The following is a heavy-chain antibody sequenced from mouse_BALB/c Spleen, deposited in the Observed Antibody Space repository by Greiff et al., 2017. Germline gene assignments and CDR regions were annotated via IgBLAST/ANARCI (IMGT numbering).Heavy chain of an antibody. J-gene: IGHJ3*01. CDR3: TRDRNSPFAY. CDR1: GFTFSSYT. Sequence: EVKLVESGGGLVKPGGSLKLSCAASGFTFSSYTMSWVRQTPEKRLEWVATISSGGSYTYYPDSVKGRFTISRDNAKNTLYLQMSSLKSEDTAMYYCTRDRNSPFAYGGQGTLGTVSA. V-gene: IGHV5-6-4*01. CDR2: ISSGGSYT.